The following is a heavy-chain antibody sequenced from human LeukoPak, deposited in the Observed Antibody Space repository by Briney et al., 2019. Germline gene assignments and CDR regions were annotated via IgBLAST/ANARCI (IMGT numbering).Heavy chain of an antibody. Sequence: GGSLRLSCAASGFTFSNHWMHWVRQAPGKGLVWVSRTKSDGSSTTYADSVKGRFTISRDNAKNTLYLQMYSLRADDTALYYCARDATTAVGWVYMDVWGKGTTVTISS. V-gene: IGHV3-74*01. CDR2: TKSDGSST. J-gene: IGHJ6*03. D-gene: IGHD6-13*01. CDR1: GFTFSNHW. CDR3: ARDATTAVGWVYMDV.